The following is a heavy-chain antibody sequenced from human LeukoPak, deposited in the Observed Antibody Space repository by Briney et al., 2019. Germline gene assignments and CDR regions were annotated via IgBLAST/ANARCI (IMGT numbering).Heavy chain of an antibody. Sequence: PGGSLRLSCAASGLHFSGTAMSWVRQAPGKGLDWVSTISSTGSTYDADSVKGRFTISRDTLKNTLYLQMNSLRADDTAIYYCTKIQYRSGGGAIDSWGQGTVVSVSS. CDR2: ISSTGST. V-gene: IGHV3-23*01. J-gene: IGHJ4*02. CDR3: TKIQYRSGGGAIDS. CDR1: GLHFSGTA. D-gene: IGHD2-15*01.